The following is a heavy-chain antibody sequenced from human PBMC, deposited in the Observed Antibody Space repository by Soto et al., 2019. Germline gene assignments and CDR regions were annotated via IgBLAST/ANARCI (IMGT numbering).Heavy chain of an antibody. V-gene: IGHV1-69*13. CDR3: ARGPVVVPAAIVYFDY. CDR2: IIPIFGTA. Sequence: GASVKGSCKASGGTFSSYAISWVRQAPGQGLEWMGGIIPIFGTANYAQKFQGRVTITADESTSTAYMELSSLRSEDTAVYYCARGPVVVPAAIVYFDYWGQGTLVTVSS. CDR1: GGTFSSYA. J-gene: IGHJ4*02. D-gene: IGHD2-2*01.